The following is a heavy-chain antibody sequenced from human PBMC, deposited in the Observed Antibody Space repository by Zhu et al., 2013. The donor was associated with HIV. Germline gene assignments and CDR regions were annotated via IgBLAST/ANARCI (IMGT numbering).Heavy chain of an antibody. CDR3: ARPGGDGRHYFDY. CDR1: GYTFTNYY. Sequence: EVKKPGASVKVSCKASGYTFTNYYIHWVRRAPGQGLEWMGIINPSGGSTSYAQKFQGRVTMTRDTSTSTVYMELSSLRSEDTAVYYCARPGGDGRHYFDYWGQGTLVTVSS. J-gene: IGHJ4*02. D-gene: IGHD1-26*01. V-gene: IGHV1-46*01. CDR2: INPSGGST.